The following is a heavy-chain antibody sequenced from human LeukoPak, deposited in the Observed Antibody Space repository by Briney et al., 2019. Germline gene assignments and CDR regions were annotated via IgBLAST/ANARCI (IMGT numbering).Heavy chain of an antibody. D-gene: IGHD1-26*01. J-gene: IGHJ5*02. CDR2: IIPTFGTA. CDR3: ARLSGGSYALENWFDP. CDR1: GGTISSYA. Sequence: GASVKVSCKASGGTISSYAISWVRQAPGQGLEWMGGIIPTFGTANYAQKFQGRVTITADESTSTAYMELSSLRSEDTAVYYCARLSGGSYALENWFDPWGQGTLVTVSS. V-gene: IGHV1-69*13.